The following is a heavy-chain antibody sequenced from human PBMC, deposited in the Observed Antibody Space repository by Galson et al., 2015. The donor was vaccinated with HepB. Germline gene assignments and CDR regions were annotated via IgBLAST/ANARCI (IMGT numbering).Heavy chain of an antibody. CDR2: INPSGGST. CDR1: GYTFTSYY. CDR3: ASGYYGSGSYPRKDWFDP. V-gene: IGHV1-46*03. J-gene: IGHJ5*02. D-gene: IGHD3-10*01. Sequence: SVKVSCKASGYTFTSYYMHWVRQAPGQGLEWMGIINPSGGSTSYAQKFQGRVTMTRDTSTSTVYMELSSLRSEDTAVYYCASGYYGSGSYPRKDWFDPWGQGTLVTVSS.